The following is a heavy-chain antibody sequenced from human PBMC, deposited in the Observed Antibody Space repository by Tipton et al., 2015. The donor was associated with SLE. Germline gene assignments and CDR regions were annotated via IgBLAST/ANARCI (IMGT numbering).Heavy chain of an antibody. V-gene: IGHV3-23*01. CDR2: ISGTGGRT. D-gene: IGHD2-15*01. J-gene: IGHJ4*02. Sequence: SLRLSCAASGFTFSSYPMSWVRQAPGKGLEWVSTISGTGGRTDYADSVKGRFTISRDNSKNTLYLQMNSLRAEDTAVYYCAKDLKYCNGDSCTRGYWGQGALVTVSS. CDR3: AKDLKYCNGDSCTRGY. CDR1: GFTFSSYP.